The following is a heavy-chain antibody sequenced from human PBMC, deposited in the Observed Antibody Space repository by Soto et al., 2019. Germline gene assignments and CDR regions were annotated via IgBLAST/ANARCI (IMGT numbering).Heavy chain of an antibody. Sequence: PSETLSLTCSISGDSMNHNYWTWIRQPPGKGLEWIGYIYYSGSANYSPSLKSRVTISIDTSKKQFSLNVRSVTAADTAVYYCARRVGATDYFDYWGQGIPVTVS. V-gene: IGHV4-59*01. CDR2: IYYSGSA. CDR1: GDSMNHNY. CDR3: ARRVGATDYFDY. J-gene: IGHJ4*02. D-gene: IGHD2-15*01.